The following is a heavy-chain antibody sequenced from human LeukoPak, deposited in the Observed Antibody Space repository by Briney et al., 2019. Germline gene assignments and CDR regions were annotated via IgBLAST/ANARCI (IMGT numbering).Heavy chain of an antibody. J-gene: IGHJ4*02. D-gene: IGHD5-12*01. Sequence: ASVKVSCKASGYTFTSYGISWVRQAPGQGLEWMGIINPSGGSTSYAQKFQGRVTMTRDTSTSTVYMELSSLRSEDTAVYYCARVGYGQTKTYFDYWGQGALVTVSS. CDR3: ARVGYGQTKTYFDY. CDR2: INPSGGST. CDR1: GYTFTSYG. V-gene: IGHV1-46*01.